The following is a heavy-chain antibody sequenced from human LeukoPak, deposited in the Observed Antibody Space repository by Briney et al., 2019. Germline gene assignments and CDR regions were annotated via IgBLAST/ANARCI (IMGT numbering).Heavy chain of an antibody. J-gene: IGHJ6*02. D-gene: IGHD3-3*01. CDR1: GGSISSYY. CDR2: IYYSGST. V-gene: IGHV4-59*01. Sequence: SETLSLTCTVSGGSISSYYWGWIRQPPGKGLEWIGYIYYSGSTNYNPSLKSRVTISVDTSKNQFSLKLSSVTAADTAVYYCARGGDFEALPAVWGQGTTVTVSS. CDR3: ARGGDFEALPAV.